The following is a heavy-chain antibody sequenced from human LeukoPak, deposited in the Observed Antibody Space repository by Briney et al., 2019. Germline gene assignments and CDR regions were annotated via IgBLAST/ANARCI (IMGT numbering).Heavy chain of an antibody. CDR2: VHYSGST. D-gene: IGHD3-10*01. J-gene: IGHJ4*02. Sequence: PSETLSLTRTVSGGSLSPCFWSWIRQPPGKGLEWIGFVHYSGSTNYNPSLKSRVTISVDTSKNQFSLKLSSVTAADTAVYYCARGSDGSGSYYTLFDYWGQGTLVTVSS. CDR3: ARGSDGSGSYYTLFDY. CDR1: GGSLSPCF. V-gene: IGHV4-59*01.